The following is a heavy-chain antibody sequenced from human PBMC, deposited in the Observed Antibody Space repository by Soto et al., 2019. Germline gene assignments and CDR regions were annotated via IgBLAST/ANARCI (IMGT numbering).Heavy chain of an antibody. D-gene: IGHD2-15*01. CDR1: GYTFTSYA. J-gene: IGHJ4*02. CDR2: INAGNGNT. Sequence: QVQLVQSGAEEKKPGASVKDSCKASGYTFTSYAMHWVRQAPGQRLEWMGWINAGNGNTKYSQKFQGRVTITGVTSASTVYMELSSLRSGGTAVYYCARVTVVVHFDFCGQGTLVTVS. V-gene: IGHV1-3*05. CDR3: ARVTVVVHFDF.